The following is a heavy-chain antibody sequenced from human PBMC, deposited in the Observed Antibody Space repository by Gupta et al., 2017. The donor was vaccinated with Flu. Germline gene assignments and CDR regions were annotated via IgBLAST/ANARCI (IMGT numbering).Heavy chain of an antibody. CDR2: ISGSGGST. CDR1: GFTFSSYA. V-gene: IGHV3-23*01. CDR3: AKDDLWYCTNGVCSMES. Sequence: EVQLLESGGGLVQPGGSLRLSCAASGFTFSSYAMSWVRQAPGKGLEWVSAISGSGGSTYYADSVKGRVTISRDNSKNTLYLQMNSLRAEDTAVYYCAKDDLWYCTNGVCSMESWGQGTLVTLYS. J-gene: IGHJ4*02. D-gene: IGHD2-8*01.